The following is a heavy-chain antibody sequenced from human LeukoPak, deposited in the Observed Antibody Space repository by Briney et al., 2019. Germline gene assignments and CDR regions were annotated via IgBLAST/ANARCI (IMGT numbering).Heavy chain of an antibody. CDR2: IKGDGSI. CDR1: GFTFSSYW. Sequence: GGSLRLSCAASGFTFSSYWMHWVRQAPGNGLVWVSRIKGDGSISYADSVKGRFTISRDNAENTLYLQMNSLRAEDTAVYYCARDRSYAMDVWGQGTTVTVSS. CDR3: ARDRSYAMDV. V-gene: IGHV3-74*01. J-gene: IGHJ6*02.